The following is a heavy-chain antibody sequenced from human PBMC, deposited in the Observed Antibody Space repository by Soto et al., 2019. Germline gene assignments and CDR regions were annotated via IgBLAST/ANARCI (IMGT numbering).Heavy chain of an antibody. D-gene: IGHD6-19*01. Sequence: QVQLQQSGPGLVKPSQTLSLMCDISGDSVSSVTATWSWIRQSPSRGLEWLGRTYYRSKWYNDYAMSVKGLIVITPDTSKNQVSLQLNSVTPEDTATYFCARDGSGFHWYFDVWGRGTLVTVSS. CDR1: GDSVSSVTAT. CDR3: ARDGSGFHWYFDV. J-gene: IGHJ2*01. V-gene: IGHV6-1*01. CDR2: TYYRSKWYN.